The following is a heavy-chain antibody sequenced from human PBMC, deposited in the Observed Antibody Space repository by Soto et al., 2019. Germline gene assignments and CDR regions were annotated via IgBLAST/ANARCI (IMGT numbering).Heavy chain of an antibody. J-gene: IGHJ4*02. CDR1: GFTFSNAW. Sequence: LRLSCSASGFTFSNAWMSWVRQAPGKGLEWVGRIKSKTDGGTTDYAAPVKGRFTISRDDSKNTLYLQMNSLKTEDTAVYYCTTVFGYNWNPGYIWGQGTLVTVSS. CDR2: IKSKTDGGTT. V-gene: IGHV3-15*01. CDR3: TTVFGYNWNPGYI. D-gene: IGHD1-20*01.